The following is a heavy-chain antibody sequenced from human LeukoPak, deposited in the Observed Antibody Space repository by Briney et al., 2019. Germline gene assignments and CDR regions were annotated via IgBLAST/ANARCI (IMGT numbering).Heavy chain of an antibody. CDR1: GFTFSSYW. CDR3: ARDKWGGYSYGQGAFDI. Sequence: GGSLRLSCVASGFTFSSYWMSWVRQAPGKGLEWVANIKQDGSEKYYVDSVKGRFTISRDNAKNSLYLQMNSLRAEDTAVYYCARDKWGGYSYGQGAFDIWGQGTMVTVSS. CDR2: IKQDGSEK. V-gene: IGHV3-7*01. J-gene: IGHJ3*02. D-gene: IGHD5-18*01.